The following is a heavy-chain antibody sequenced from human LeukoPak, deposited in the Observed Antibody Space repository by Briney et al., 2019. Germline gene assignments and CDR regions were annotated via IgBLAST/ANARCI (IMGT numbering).Heavy chain of an antibody. J-gene: IGHJ4*02. V-gene: IGHV3-11*04. CDR1: GFTFSDYY. Sequence: AGGSLRLSCAASGFTFSDYYMSWIRQAPGKGLEWVSYISSSGSTIYYADSVKGRFTISRDNAKNSLYLQMNSLRAEDTAVYYCARARRSSGWPLVDYWGQGTLVTVSS. D-gene: IGHD6-19*01. CDR3: ARARRSSGWPLVDY. CDR2: ISSSGSTI.